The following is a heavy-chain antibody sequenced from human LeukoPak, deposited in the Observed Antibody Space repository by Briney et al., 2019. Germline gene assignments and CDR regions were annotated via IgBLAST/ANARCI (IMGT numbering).Heavy chain of an antibody. CDR1: GFTFSSYW. Sequence: GGSLRLSCAASGFTFSSYWMSWVRQAPGKGLEWVANIKQDGSEKYYVDSVKGRFTISRDNAKNSLYLQMNSLRAEDTAVYYCARDVTTRGENWFDPWGQGTLVTVSS. J-gene: IGHJ5*02. D-gene: IGHD4-17*01. CDR3: ARDVTTRGENWFDP. V-gene: IGHV3-7*01. CDR2: IKQDGSEK.